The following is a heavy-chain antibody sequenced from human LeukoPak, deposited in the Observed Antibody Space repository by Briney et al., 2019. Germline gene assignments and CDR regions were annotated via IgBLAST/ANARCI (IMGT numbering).Heavy chain of an antibody. Sequence: PSETLSLTCTVSGGSISSGGYYWSWIRQPPGKGLEWIGYIYHSGSTYYNPSLKSRVTISVDRSKNQFSLKLSSVTAADTAVYYCASAYSSSSYVDWFDPWGQGTLVTVSS. CDR2: IYHSGST. CDR1: GGSISSGGYY. J-gene: IGHJ5*02. D-gene: IGHD6-6*01. V-gene: IGHV4-30-2*01. CDR3: ASAYSSSSYVDWFDP.